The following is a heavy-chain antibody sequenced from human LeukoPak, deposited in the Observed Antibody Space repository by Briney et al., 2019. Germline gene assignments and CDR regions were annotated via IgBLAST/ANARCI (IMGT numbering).Heavy chain of an antibody. Sequence: GGSLRLSCAASGFTFDDYAMHWVRQAPGKGLEWVSGISWNSGSIGYADSVKGRFTISRDNSKNTLFLQMNSLRAEDTALFFCAKSDCSTIGCKRLHYWGPGTLVTVSS. CDR3: AKSDCSTIGCKRLHY. CDR2: ISWNSGSI. CDR1: GFTFDDYA. J-gene: IGHJ4*02. D-gene: IGHD4-11*01. V-gene: IGHV3-9*01.